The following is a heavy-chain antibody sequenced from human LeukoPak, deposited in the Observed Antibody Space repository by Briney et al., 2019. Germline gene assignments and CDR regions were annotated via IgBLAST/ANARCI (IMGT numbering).Heavy chain of an antibody. CDR3: AIDWAINDAFDI. CDR1: GGSISSSSYY. J-gene: IGHJ3*02. Sequence: SETLSLTFTVSGGSISSSSYYWGWIRQPPGKGLEWIGSIYYSGSTYYNPSLKSRVTISVDTSKNQFSLKLSSVTAADTAVYYCAIDWAINDAFDIWGQGTMVTVSS. CDR2: IYYSGST. D-gene: IGHD2-2*02. V-gene: IGHV4-39*07.